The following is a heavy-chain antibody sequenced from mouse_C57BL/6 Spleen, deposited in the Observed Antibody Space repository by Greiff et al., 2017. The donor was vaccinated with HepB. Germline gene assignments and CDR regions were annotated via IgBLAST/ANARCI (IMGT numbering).Heavy chain of an antibody. CDR2: ISYDGSN. Sequence: EVQLQQSGPGLVKPSQSLSLTCSVTGYSITSGYYWNWIRQFPGNKLEWMGYISYDGSNNYNPSLKNRISITRDTSKNQFFLKLNSVTTEDTATYYCAREGYGNYEDAMDYWGQGTSVTVSS. CDR3: AREGYGNYEDAMDY. D-gene: IGHD2-10*02. CDR1: GYSITSGYY. V-gene: IGHV3-6*01. J-gene: IGHJ4*01.